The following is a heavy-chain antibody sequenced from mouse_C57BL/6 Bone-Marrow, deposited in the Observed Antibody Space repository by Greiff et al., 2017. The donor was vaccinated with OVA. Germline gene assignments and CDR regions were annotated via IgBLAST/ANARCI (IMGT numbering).Heavy chain of an antibody. V-gene: IGHV1-64*01. D-gene: IGHD4-1*01. CDR1: GYTFTSYW. J-gene: IGHJ3*01. Sequence: VQLQQSGAELVKPGASVKLSCKASGYTFTSYWMHWVKQRPGQGLEWIGMIHPNSGSTNYNEKFKSKATLTVDKSSSTAYMQLSSLTSEDSAVYYCARWGLPGTPGTYWGQGTLVTVSA. CDR3: ARWGLPGTPGTY. CDR2: IHPNSGST.